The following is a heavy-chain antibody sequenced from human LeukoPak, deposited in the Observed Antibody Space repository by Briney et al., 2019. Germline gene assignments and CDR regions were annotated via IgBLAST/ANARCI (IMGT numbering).Heavy chain of an antibody. CDR1: GGSISSYY. D-gene: IGHD6-19*01. Sequence: SETLSLTCTVSGGSISSYYWSWIRQPPGKGLECIGYIYYTGSTNYNPSLKSRVTISVNTSKSQFSLKLSSVTAADTAVYYCARDRQWLGGPFDYWGQGTLVTVSS. CDR3: ARDRQWLGGPFDY. J-gene: IGHJ4*02. CDR2: IYYTGST. V-gene: IGHV4-59*12.